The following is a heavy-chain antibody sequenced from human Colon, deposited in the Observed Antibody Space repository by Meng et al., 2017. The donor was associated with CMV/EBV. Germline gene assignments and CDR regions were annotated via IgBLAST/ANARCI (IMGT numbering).Heavy chain of an antibody. CDR1: GFTFSGSG. CDR3: VRVGDYPGGYFVY. J-gene: IGHJ4*02. Sequence: GESLKISCAASGFTFSGSGMHWVRQAPGKGLEWVALISYDGSIKYYVDSVKGRFTISRDNSKNTLSLQMNSLRGDDTAVYYCVRVGDYPGGYFVYWGLGTLVTVSS. D-gene: IGHD4-17*01. CDR2: ISYDGSIK. V-gene: IGHV3-30*19.